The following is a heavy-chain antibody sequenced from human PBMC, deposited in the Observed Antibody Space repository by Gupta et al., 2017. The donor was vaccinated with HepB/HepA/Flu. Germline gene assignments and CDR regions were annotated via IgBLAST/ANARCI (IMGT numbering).Heavy chain of an antibody. CDR1: GFAFSSYG. D-gene: IGHD2-8*02. CDR2: VSYNGRNQ. V-gene: IGHV3-30*18. CDR3: AKDRISGFDS. Sequence: QVQLLESGGGVVQPGKSLRLSCAASGFAFSSYGMHWVRQTPDMRLEWVALVSYNGRNQDYGDSVKGRFTISRDNSKNMVYLEMNSLRAEDTAVYYCAKDRISGFDSWGQGILVIVSS. J-gene: IGHJ4*02.